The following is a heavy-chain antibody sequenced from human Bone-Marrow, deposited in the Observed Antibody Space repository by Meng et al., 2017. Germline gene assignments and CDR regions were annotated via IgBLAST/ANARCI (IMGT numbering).Heavy chain of an antibody. Sequence: VQIQELGAGLLKPSETLSLTCAVYGGSFSGYDWSWIRQPPGKGLEWIGEINHSGSTNYNPSLKSRVTISVDTSKNQFSLKLSSVTAADTAVYYCARVGVVVITPNWFDPWGQGTLVTVSS. D-gene: IGHD3-22*01. CDR3: ARVGVVVITPNWFDP. V-gene: IGHV4-34*01. J-gene: IGHJ5*02. CDR1: GGSFSGYD. CDR2: INHSGST.